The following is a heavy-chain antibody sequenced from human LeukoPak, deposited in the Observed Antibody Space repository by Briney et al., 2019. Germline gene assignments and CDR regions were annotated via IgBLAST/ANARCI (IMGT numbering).Heavy chain of an antibody. J-gene: IGHJ4*02. CDR2: ISGSGGST. D-gene: IGHD4-17*01. V-gene: IGHV3-23*01. CDR1: GFTFSSYA. CDR3: ARATYGDYGYYFDY. Sequence: AGSLRLSCAASGFTFSSYAMSWVRQAPGKGLEWVSAISGSGGSTYYADSVKGRFTISRDNSKNTLYLQMNSLRAEDTAVYYCARATYGDYGYYFDYWGQGTLVTVSS.